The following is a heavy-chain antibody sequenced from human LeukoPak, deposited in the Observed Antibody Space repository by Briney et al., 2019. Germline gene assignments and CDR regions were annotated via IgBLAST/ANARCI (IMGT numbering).Heavy chain of an antibody. D-gene: IGHD5-12*01. V-gene: IGHV3-33*08. CDR2: IWYDGSNK. J-gene: IGHJ4*02. CDR3: ARDKYSGYDTFDY. Sequence: GGSLRLSCAASGFTFSSSAMSWVRQAPGKGLEWVAVIWYDGSNKYYADSVKGRFTISRDNAKNTLYLQMNSLRAEDTAVYYCARDKYSGYDTFDYWGQGTLVTVSS. CDR1: GFTFSSSA.